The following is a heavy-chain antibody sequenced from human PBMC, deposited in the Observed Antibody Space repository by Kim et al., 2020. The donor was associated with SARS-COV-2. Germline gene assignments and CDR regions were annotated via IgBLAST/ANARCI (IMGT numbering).Heavy chain of an antibody. CDR3: ARDAYYDFWSGPGHYMDV. J-gene: IGHJ6*03. D-gene: IGHD3-3*01. CDR1: GFTFSSYG. V-gene: IGHV3-33*01. CDR2: IWYDGSNK. Sequence: EGSLRLSCAASGFTFSSYGMHWVRQAPGKGLEWVAVIWYDGSNKYYADSVKGRFTISRDNSKNTLYLQMNSLRAEDTAVYYCARDAYYDFWSGPGHYMDVWGKGTTVTVSS.